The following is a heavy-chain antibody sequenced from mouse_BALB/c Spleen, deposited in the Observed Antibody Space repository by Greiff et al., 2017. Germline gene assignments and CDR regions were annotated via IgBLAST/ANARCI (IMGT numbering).Heavy chain of an antibody. D-gene: IGHD2-3*01. CDR2: ISSGSSTI. V-gene: IGHV5-17*02. CDR3: ARWGLLRAMDY. J-gene: IGHJ4*01. CDR1: GFTFSSFG. Sequence: EVMLVESGGGLVQPGGSRKLSCAASGFTFSSFGMHWVRQAPEKGLEWVAYISSGSSTIYYADTVKGRFTISRDNPKNTLFLQMTSLRSEDTAMYYCARWGLLRAMDYWGQGTSVTVSS.